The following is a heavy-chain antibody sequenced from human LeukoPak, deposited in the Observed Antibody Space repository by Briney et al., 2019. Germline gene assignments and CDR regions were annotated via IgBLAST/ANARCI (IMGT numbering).Heavy chain of an antibody. V-gene: IGHV1-2*02. J-gene: IGHJ4*02. D-gene: IGHD1-1*01. CDR1: GYTFTSYG. Sequence: GASVKVSCKASGYTFTSYGISWVRQAPGQGLEWMGWINPNSGGTNYAQKFQGRVTMTRDTSISTAYMELSRLRSDDTAVYYCARVVGSTGTTDYFDYWGQGTLVTVSS. CDR2: INPNSGGT. CDR3: ARVVGSTGTTDYFDY.